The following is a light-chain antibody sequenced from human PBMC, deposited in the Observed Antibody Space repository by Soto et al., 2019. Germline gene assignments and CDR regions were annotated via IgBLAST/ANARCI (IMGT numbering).Light chain of an antibody. Sequence: QTVVTQEPSLTVTPGGTVTLTCASSTGAVTGGYYPNWFQQKPGQAPRALIYSSGHKHSWTPARFSGSLLGGKAALTLSGVQPEDEADYYCSSYTSSSTLFGTGTKVPVL. V-gene: IGLV7-43*01. CDR3: SSYTSSSTL. CDR2: SSG. CDR1: TGAVTGGYY. J-gene: IGLJ1*01.